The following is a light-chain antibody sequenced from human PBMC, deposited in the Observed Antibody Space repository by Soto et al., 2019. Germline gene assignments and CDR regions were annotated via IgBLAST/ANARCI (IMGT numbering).Light chain of an antibody. Sequence: DIQMTQSPSTLSAYVGDRVTITCRASQSISIWLAWYQQKPGKAPKLLIYKASSLDSGVPSRFSGSRSGTEFTLTISSLQPDDFATYHCQQYNSYPWTFDQGTKVEVK. CDR3: QQYNSYPWT. CDR2: KAS. V-gene: IGKV1-5*03. J-gene: IGKJ1*01. CDR1: QSISIW.